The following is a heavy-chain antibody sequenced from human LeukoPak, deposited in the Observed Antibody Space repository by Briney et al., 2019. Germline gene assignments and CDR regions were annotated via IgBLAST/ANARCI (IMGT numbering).Heavy chain of an antibody. CDR3: AKDSYSINIAAAGTNDY. V-gene: IGHV3-30*18. CDR1: GFTFSSYW. J-gene: IGHJ4*02. D-gene: IGHD6-13*01. Sequence: TGGSLRLSCVASGFTFSSYWMTWVRQAPGKGLEWVAVISYDGSNKYYADSVKGRFTISRDNSKNTLYLQMNSLRAEDTAAYYCAKDSYSINIAAAGTNDYWGQGTLVTVSS. CDR2: ISYDGSNK.